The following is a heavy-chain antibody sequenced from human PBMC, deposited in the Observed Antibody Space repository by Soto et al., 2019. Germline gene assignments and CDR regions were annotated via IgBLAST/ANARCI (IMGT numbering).Heavy chain of an antibody. J-gene: IGHJ5*02. Sequence: SETLSLTCTVSGGSISNYYWSWIRQPPGKGLEWIGYISYSGSTNYNPSLRSRVTISVDTSKNQFSLNLNSVTPADTAVYYCARDGRHSSSWYQFDPWGQGTLVTVSS. CDR2: ISYSGST. CDR1: GGSISNYY. D-gene: IGHD6-13*01. V-gene: IGHV4-59*01. CDR3: ARDGRHSSSWYQFDP.